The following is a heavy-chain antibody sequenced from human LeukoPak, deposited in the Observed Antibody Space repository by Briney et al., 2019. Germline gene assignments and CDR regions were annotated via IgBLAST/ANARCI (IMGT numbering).Heavy chain of an antibody. CDR1: GFTFSSYV. D-gene: IGHD3-22*01. V-gene: IGHV3-64*01. Sequence: GGSLRLSCTASGFTFSSYVMYWFRQAPGKGLEYVSSITNDGGSTDYANSVKGRFTISRDNSKNTLYLQMGSLRADDMAVYHCARAKSSNGYYFDYWGQGALVTVSS. J-gene: IGHJ4*02. CDR2: ITNDGGST. CDR3: ARAKSSNGYYFDY.